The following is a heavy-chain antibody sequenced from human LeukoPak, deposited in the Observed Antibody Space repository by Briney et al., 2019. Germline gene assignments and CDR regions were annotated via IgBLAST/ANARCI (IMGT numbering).Heavy chain of an antibody. D-gene: IGHD2-2*01. V-gene: IGHV3-21*01. CDR2: ISSSSSYI. J-gene: IGHJ6*03. Sequence: GGSLRLSCAASGFTFSSYSMNWVRQAPGKGLEWVSSISSSSSYIYYADSVKGRFTISRDNAKNSLYLQMNSLRAEDTAVYYCARGNCSSTSCSDYYYMDVWGKGTTVTVSS. CDR1: GFTFSSYS. CDR3: ARGNCSSTSCSDYYYMDV.